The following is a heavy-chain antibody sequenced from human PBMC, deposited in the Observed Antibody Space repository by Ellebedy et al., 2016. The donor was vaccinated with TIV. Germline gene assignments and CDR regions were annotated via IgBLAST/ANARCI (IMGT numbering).Heavy chain of an antibody. V-gene: IGHV4-39*01. J-gene: IGHJ4*02. Sequence: MPSETLSLTCSVSGGSLSSTRYYWAWIRQPPGKGLEYLGSVYYSGSPYYSPSFKSRVTLSADTSKNQFSLNLRTATAADTAVYYCARTDPWQPIDDWGQGILVSVSS. CDR1: GGSLSSTRYY. CDR3: ARTDPWQPIDD. CDR2: VYYSGSP. D-gene: IGHD2-21*02.